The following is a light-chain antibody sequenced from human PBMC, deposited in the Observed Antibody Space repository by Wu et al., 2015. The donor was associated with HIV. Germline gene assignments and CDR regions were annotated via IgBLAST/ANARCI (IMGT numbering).Light chain of an antibody. V-gene: IGKV3-11*01. Sequence: EIVMTQSPATLSVSPGERATLSCRASQSVSSTLAWYQQRPGQAPRLLIYGASNRATGIPARFSGSGSGTDFTLTISSLEPEDFALYYCQQRSNWPWTFGQGTKVEFK. J-gene: IGKJ1*01. CDR3: QQRSNWPWT. CDR2: GAS. CDR1: QSVSST.